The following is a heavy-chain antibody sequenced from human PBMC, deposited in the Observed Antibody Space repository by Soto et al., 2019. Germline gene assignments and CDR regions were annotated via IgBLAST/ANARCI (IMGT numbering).Heavy chain of an antibody. J-gene: IGHJ5*02. CDR2: IDSDGTST. CDR1: GFTFSSYG. V-gene: IGHV3-74*01. Sequence: VQLVESGGGLVQPGGSLRLSCAGSGFTFSSYGMHWVRQVPGKGLLWVSRIDSDGTSTNYADSVKGRFTIARDNAKNTLYMQMNRLRAEDTGVYYCARVGGYNWFDTWGQGTLVTASS. CDR3: ARVGGYNWFDT.